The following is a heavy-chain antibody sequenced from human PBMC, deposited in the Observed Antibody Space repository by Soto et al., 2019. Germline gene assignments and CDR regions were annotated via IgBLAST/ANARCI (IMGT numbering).Heavy chain of an antibody. V-gene: IGHV4-34*01. J-gene: IGHJ4*01. CDR3: ARHDGFSSGWIFDY. CDR1: GGSFSGYY. D-gene: IGHD6-19*01. Sequence: PSETLSLTCAVYGGSFSGYYWTWIRQPPGTGLEWIGEINHSGNTYSNPSLKSRVTISVDTSNNQLSLKLRSVTAADTAVYYCARHDGFSSGWIFDYWGHGTLVTVSS. CDR2: INHSGNT.